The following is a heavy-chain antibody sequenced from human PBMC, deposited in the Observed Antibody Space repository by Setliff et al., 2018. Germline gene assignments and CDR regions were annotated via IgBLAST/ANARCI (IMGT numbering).Heavy chain of an antibody. Sequence: SETLSLTCAVYGGSFSTYYWNWIRQPPGKGLEWIGEISHSGSTNYNPSLKSRVTISVDTSKNQFPLKLRSVTAADTAVYYCASPRLSYYDNGAFPSDAFDLWGQGTMVTVSS. CDR2: ISHSGST. V-gene: IGHV4-34*01. CDR3: ASPRLSYYDNGAFPSDAFDL. CDR1: GGSFSTYY. J-gene: IGHJ3*01. D-gene: IGHD3-22*01.